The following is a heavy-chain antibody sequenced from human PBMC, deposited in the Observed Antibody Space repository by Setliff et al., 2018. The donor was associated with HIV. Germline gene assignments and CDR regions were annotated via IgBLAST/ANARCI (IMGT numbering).Heavy chain of an antibody. D-gene: IGHD5-18*01. J-gene: IGHJ4*02. CDR3: ARGPRVGTHLWLFYY. CDR2: IIPILGIA. Sequence: SVKVSCKASGYTFTNYAMNWVRQAPGQGLEWMGGIIPILGIANYAQKFQGRVTITTDESTSTAYMELSSLRSDDTAVYYCARGPRVGTHLWLFYYWGQGTLVTVSS. CDR1: GYTFTNYA. V-gene: IGHV1-69*10.